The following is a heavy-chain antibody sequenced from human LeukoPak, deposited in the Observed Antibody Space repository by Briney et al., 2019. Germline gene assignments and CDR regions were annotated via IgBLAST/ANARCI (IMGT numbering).Heavy chain of an antibody. CDR1: GFTFSSYS. Sequence: PGGSLRLSCAASGFTFSSYSMNWVRQAPGKGLEWVSSISSSSSYIYYADSVKGRFTISRDNAKNSLYLQMNSLRAEDTAVYYCARDRGYMGAADETCLDYWGQGTLVTVSS. V-gene: IGHV3-21*01. D-gene: IGHD6-13*01. CDR3: ARDRGYMGAADETCLDY. J-gene: IGHJ4*02. CDR2: ISSSSSYI.